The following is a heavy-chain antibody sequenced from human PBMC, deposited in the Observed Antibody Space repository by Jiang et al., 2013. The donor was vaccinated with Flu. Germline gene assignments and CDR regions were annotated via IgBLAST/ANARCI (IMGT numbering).Heavy chain of an antibody. Sequence: AVSVKSRITINPDTSKNQFSLQLNSVTPEDTAVYYCARDPWLGWYFDLWGRGTLVTVSS. D-gene: IGHD3-10*01. V-gene: IGHV6-1*01. J-gene: IGHJ2*01. CDR3: ARDPWLGWYFDL.